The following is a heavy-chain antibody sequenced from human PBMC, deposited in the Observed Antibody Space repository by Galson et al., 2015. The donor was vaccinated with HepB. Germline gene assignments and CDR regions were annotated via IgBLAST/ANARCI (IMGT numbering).Heavy chain of an antibody. D-gene: IGHD3-3*01. J-gene: IGHJ6*03. CDR1: GGTFSSYA. CDR3: ARGAIRFLAFGYYYYMDV. CDR2: IIPIFGTA. V-gene: IGHV1-69*13. Sequence: SVKVSCKASGGTFSSYAISWVRQAPGQGLEWMGGIIPIFGTANYAQKFQGRVTITADESTSTAYMELSSLRSEDTAVYYCARGAIRFLAFGYYYYMDVWGKGTTVTVSS.